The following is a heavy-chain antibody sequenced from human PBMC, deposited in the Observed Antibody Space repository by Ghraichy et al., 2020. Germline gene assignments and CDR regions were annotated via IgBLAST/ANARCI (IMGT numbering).Heavy chain of an antibody. CDR2: IRSKANSYAT. J-gene: IGHJ6*03. Sequence: GGSLSLSCAASGFTFSGSAMHWVRQASGKGLEWVGRIRSKANSYATAYAASVKGRFTISRDDSKNTAYLQMNSLKTEDTAVYYCTREWGDYYYYMDVWGKVTTVTVSS. CDR3: TREWGDYYYYMDV. CDR1: GFTFSGSA. D-gene: IGHD3-16*01. V-gene: IGHV3-73*01.